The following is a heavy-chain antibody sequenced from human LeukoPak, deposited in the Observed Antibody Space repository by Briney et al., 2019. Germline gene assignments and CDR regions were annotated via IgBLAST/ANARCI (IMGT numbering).Heavy chain of an antibody. Sequence: ASVKISCKASGHTFNSYYLHWVRQAPGQGLEWMGVINPSGIRTTYAQRFQGRLTMTRDTSTSTVYMELSSLRSEDAALYYCHLLNACPACYWGQGTLVTVSS. CDR2: INPSGIRT. J-gene: IGHJ4*02. CDR1: GHTFNSYY. CDR3: HLLNACPACY. V-gene: IGHV1-46*02. D-gene: IGHD2-2*01.